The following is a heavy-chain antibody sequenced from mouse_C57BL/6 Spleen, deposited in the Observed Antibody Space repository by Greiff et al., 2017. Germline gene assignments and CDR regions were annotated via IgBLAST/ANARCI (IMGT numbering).Heavy chain of an antibody. CDR2: INPSNGGT. CDR1: GYTFTSYW. Sequence: VQLQQPGTDLVKPGASVKLSCKASGYTFTSYWLHWVKQRPGQGLEWIGNINPSNGGTNYNEKFKSKATLTVDKSSSRAYMQLSSLTSEDSAVYYCAREGITTVEAWFAYWGQGTLVTVSA. CDR3: AREGITTVEAWFAY. J-gene: IGHJ3*01. D-gene: IGHD1-1*01. V-gene: IGHV1-53*01.